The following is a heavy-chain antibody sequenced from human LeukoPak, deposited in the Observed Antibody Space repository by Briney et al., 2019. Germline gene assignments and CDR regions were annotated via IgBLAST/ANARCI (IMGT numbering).Heavy chain of an antibody. CDR2: MNPNSGYT. V-gene: IGHV1-8*03. CDR1: GYTFTTYD. D-gene: IGHD6-19*01. J-gene: IGHJ4*02. Sequence: GASVKVSCKASGYTFTTYDINWVRPATGQGLEWMGWMNPNSGYTGYAQKFQGRVTITRDTSISTAYMELSSLRSEDTAVYYCARVAGSIDYWGQGTLVTVSS. CDR3: ARVAGSIDY.